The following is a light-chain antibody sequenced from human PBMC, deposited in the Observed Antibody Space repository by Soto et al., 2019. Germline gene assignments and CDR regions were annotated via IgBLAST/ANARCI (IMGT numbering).Light chain of an antibody. Sequence: IRMTQSPSSLSASVGDRVTITCRASQSISSYLDWYQQKPGKAPKLLIYAASSLQSGVPSRFSGSGSGTEVTLTISSLQPEEVEANYCQQSYSTPWTFGQGTRVDIK. J-gene: IGKJ1*01. V-gene: IGKV1-39*01. CDR1: QSISSY. CDR2: AAS. CDR3: QQSYSTPWT.